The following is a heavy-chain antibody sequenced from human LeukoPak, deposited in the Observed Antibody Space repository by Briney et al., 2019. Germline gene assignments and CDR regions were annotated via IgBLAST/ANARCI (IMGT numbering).Heavy chain of an antibody. Sequence: SVKVSCKASGYTFTGYYMHWVRQAPGQGLEWMGWINPNSGGTKYAQKFQGRVTMTRDTSITTAYMELSRLRSDDTAVYYCARELVATMVDHWGQGTLVTVSS. V-gene: IGHV1-2*02. D-gene: IGHD5-12*01. CDR1: GYTFTGYY. J-gene: IGHJ4*02. CDR2: INPNSGGT. CDR3: ARELVATMVDH.